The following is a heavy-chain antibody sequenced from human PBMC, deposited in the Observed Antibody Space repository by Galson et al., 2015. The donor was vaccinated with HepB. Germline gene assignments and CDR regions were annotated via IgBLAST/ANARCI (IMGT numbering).Heavy chain of an antibody. D-gene: IGHD3-22*01. CDR3: ARDQRLVITSSALFDY. Sequence: QSGAEVKKPGASVKVSCKASGYTFTSYGISWVRQAPGQGLEWMGWISAYNGNTNYAQELQGRVTMTTDTSTSTAYMELRSLRSDDTAVYYCARDQRLVITSSALFDYWGQGTLVTVSS. V-gene: IGHV1-18*04. CDR2: ISAYNGNT. J-gene: IGHJ4*02. CDR1: GYTFTSYG.